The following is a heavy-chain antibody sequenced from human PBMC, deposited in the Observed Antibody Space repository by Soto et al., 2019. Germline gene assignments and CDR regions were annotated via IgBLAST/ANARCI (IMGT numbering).Heavy chain of an antibody. V-gene: IGHV3-23*01. D-gene: IGHD3-22*01. Sequence: GGSLRLSCAASGFTFSSYAMSWVRQAPGKGLEWVSAISGSGGSTYYADSVKGRFTISRDNSKNTLYLQMNSLRAEDTAVYYCARRITMIVVDYYFDYWGQGTLVTVSS. CDR2: ISGSGGST. CDR1: GFTFSSYA. J-gene: IGHJ4*02. CDR3: ARRITMIVVDYYFDY.